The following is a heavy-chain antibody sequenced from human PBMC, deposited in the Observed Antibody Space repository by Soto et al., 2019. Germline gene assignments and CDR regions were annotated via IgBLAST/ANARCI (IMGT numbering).Heavy chain of an antibody. CDR2: FYNSGTT. J-gene: IGHJ4*02. CDR1: GGSISSYY. D-gene: IGHD3-10*01. CDR3: GRDGSGRPTNY. V-gene: IGHV4-59*01. Sequence: SETLSLTCSVSGGSISSYYWSWIRQPPGKGLEWIGFFYNSGTTNYNPSLKSRVTISVDTSKNQFSLRLSSLTAADTAVYYCGRDGSGRPTNYWGQGILVTVSS.